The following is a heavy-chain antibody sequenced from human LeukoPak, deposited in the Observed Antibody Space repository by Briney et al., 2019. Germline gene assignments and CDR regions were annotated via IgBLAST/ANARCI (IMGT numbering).Heavy chain of an antibody. CDR1: GFTFSSYA. CDR2: ISGSGGST. J-gene: IGHJ5*02. D-gene: IGHD4-4*01. CDR3: ARDSPNGLTTQNFNWFDP. Sequence: GGSLRLSCAASGFTFSSYAMSWVRQAPGKGLEWVSAISGSGGSTYYADSVKGRFTISRDNSKNTLYLQMNSLRAEDTAVYYCARDSPNGLTTQNFNWFDPWGQGTLVTVSS. V-gene: IGHV3-23*01.